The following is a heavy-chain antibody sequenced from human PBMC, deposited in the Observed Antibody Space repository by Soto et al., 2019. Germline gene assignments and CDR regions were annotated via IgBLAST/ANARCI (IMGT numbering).Heavy chain of an antibody. CDR2: MYYSGST. V-gene: IGHV4-39*01. Sequence: PSETLSLTCTVSGASISSSNYYWGWIRQPPGRGLEWIGTMYYSGSTYYNPPLKSRVTTSVDTSNNQFSLKLSAVTAADTAVYYCAREARTLDWYLDLWGRGTLVTVSS. CDR1: GASISSSNYY. J-gene: IGHJ2*01. CDR3: AREARTLDWYLDL. D-gene: IGHD6-6*01.